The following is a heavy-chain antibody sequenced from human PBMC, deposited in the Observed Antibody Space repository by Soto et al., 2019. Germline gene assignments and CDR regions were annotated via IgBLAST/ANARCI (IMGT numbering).Heavy chain of an antibody. D-gene: IGHD5-18*01. V-gene: IGHV1-2*04. CDR3: ARAHTAMVTRYYYYYGMDV. Sequence: EASVKVSCKASGYTFTGYYMHWVRQAPGQGLEWMGWINPNSGGTNYAQKFQGWVTMTRDTSISTAYMELGRLRSDDTAVYYCARAHTAMVTRYYYYYGMDVWGQGTTVTVSS. J-gene: IGHJ6*02. CDR2: INPNSGGT. CDR1: GYTFTGYY.